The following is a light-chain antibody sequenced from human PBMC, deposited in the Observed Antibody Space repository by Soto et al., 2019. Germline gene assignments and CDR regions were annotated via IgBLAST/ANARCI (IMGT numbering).Light chain of an antibody. Sequence: EIVMTQSPATLSVSPGERATLSCRASQSVSTNLAWYQQKPGQVPRLLIYGASTRATGIPARFSGSGSGTEFTLTISGLQSEDFAVYYCQQYNKWPPWTFGQGTKVDIK. V-gene: IGKV3-15*01. CDR3: QQYNKWPPWT. CDR1: QSVSTN. CDR2: GAS. J-gene: IGKJ1*01.